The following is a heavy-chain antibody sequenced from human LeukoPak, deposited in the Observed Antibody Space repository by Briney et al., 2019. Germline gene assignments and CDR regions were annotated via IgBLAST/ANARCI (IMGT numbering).Heavy chain of an antibody. D-gene: IGHD3-3*01. CDR3: AREKRFLEWSYAFDY. CDR1: GGSISSSSYY. Sequence: PSETLSLTCTVSGGSISSSSYYWGWIRQPPGKGLEWIGSIYYSGSTYYNPSLKSRVTISVDTSKNQFSLKLSSVTAADTAVYYCAREKRFLEWSYAFDYWGQGTLVTVSS. CDR2: IYYSGST. J-gene: IGHJ4*02. V-gene: IGHV4-39*02.